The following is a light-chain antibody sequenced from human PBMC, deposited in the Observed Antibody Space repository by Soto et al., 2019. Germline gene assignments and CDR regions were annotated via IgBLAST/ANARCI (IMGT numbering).Light chain of an antibody. J-gene: IGLJ2*01. V-gene: IGLV2-11*01. CDR2: DVS. Sequence: QSALTQPRSVSGSPGQSVTISCTGTSNDVGGYNFVSWYQQHPGKVPKLFIYDVSRRPSWVPDRFSGSKSGNTASLTISGLQDEDEADYYCSSYAGSYTLVFGGGTKRTVL. CDR3: SSYAGSYTLV. CDR1: SNDVGGYNF.